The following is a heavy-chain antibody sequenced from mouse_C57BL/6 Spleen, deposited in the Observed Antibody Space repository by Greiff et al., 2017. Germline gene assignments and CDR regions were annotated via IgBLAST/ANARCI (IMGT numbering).Heavy chain of an antibody. CDR1: GYTFTSYD. J-gene: IGHJ3*01. CDR3: ARGGIDYYGSSYWFAY. V-gene: IGHV1-85*01. Sequence: VQLQQSGPELVKPGASVKLSCKASGYTFTSYDINWVKQRPGQGLEWIGWIYPRDGSTKYNEKFKGKATLTVDTSSSTAYMELHSLTSEDSAVYCCARGGIDYYGSSYWFAYWGQGTLVTVSA. CDR2: IYPRDGST. D-gene: IGHD1-1*01.